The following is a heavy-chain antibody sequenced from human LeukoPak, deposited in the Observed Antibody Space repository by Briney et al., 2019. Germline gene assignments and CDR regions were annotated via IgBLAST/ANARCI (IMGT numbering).Heavy chain of an antibody. CDR3: AKSSTSRYSWFDP. V-gene: IGHV1-69*13. CDR1: GGTFSSYA. CDR2: IIPIFGTA. J-gene: IGHJ5*02. D-gene: IGHD2-2*01. Sequence: ASVKVSCKASGGTFSSYAISWVRQAPGQGLEWMGGIIPIFGTASYAQKFQGRVTITADESTSTAYMELSSLRSEDTAVYYCAKSSTSRYSWFDPWGQGTLVAVSS.